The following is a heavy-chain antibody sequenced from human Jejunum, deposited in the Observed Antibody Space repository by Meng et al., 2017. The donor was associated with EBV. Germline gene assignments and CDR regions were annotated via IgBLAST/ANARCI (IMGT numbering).Heavy chain of an antibody. J-gene: IGHJ5*02. D-gene: IGHD4-17*01. CDR3: ARRVHIYGDWDVGWFDP. V-gene: IGHV2-5*02. CDR2: IYCDDDR. CDR1: GSSPRPTGVC. Sequence: IPLKLSCPQLVQPTPPLTLASTVSGSSPRPTGVCVGWIRHPPGKALEWLGLIYCDDDRRYSSSLRSRLTITKDTSKNQVILTLTNMDPVDTATYYCARRVHIYGDWDVGWFDPWGQGTLVTVSS.